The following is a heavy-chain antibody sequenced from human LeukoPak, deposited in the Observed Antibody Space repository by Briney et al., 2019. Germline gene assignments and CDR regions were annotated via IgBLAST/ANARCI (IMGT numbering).Heavy chain of an antibody. Sequence: PGGSLRLSCAASGFTFSSYEMNWVRQAPGKGLEWVSYISSSGSTIYYADSVKGRFTISRDNAKNSLYLQMNSLRAEDTAVYYCARMREDGYYDAFDIWGQGTMVTVSS. D-gene: IGHD3-22*01. CDR1: GFTFSSYE. V-gene: IGHV3-48*03. CDR2: ISSSGSTI. J-gene: IGHJ3*02. CDR3: ARMREDGYYDAFDI.